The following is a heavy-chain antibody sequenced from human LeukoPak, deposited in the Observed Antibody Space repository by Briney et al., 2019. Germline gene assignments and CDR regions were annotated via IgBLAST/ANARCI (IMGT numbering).Heavy chain of an antibody. CDR2: IRYDGSNK. V-gene: IGHV3-30*02. D-gene: IGHD2-21*01. J-gene: IGHJ6*02. Sequence: GPCPRPSCAPFALTFISYGMRSVRQAPGKGLEWVAFIRYDGSNKYPAASVKGRFTISRDNSKNTLYLQMNSLRAEDTAVYYCAKSRPFVGDYYYYYGMDVWGQGTTVTVSS. CDR3: AKSRPFVGDYYYYYGMDV. CDR1: ALTFISYG.